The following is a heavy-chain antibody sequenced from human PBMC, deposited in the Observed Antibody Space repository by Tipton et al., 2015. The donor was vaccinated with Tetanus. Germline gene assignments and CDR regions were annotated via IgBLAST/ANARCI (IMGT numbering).Heavy chain of an antibody. CDR1: GFTFSSYG. Sequence: SLRLSCAASGFTFSSYGMHWVRQAPGKGLEWVAVISYDGSNKYYADSVKGRFTISRDNSKNTLYLQMNSLRAEDTAVYYCATSGGGHCGAKCLINFFDPWGQGTLVTVSS. CDR3: ATSGGGHCGAKCLINFFDP. V-gene: IGHV3-30*03. D-gene: IGHD2-15*01. J-gene: IGHJ5*02. CDR2: ISYDGSNK.